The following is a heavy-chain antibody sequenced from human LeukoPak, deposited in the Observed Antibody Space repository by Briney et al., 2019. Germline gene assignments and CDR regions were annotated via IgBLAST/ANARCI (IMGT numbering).Heavy chain of an antibody. D-gene: IGHD3-10*01. Sequence: GGSLRLSYEASGFTFSSYEMNWVRQAPGKGLEWVSYISNIDTTIYYADSVKGRFTISRDNAKNSLYLQMNSLRAEDTALYYCAREGAGIMIRGVILDYWGQGTLVTVSS. J-gene: IGHJ4*02. CDR2: ISNIDTTI. CDR3: AREGAGIMIRGVILDY. V-gene: IGHV3-48*03. CDR1: GFTFSSYE.